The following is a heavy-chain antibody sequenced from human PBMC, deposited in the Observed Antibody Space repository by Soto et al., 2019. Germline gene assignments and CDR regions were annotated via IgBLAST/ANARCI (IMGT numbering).Heavy chain of an antibody. V-gene: IGHV3-23*01. CDR1: GFTFSSYA. J-gene: IGHJ4*02. CDR2: ISGSGGST. Sequence: GGSLRLSCAASGFTFSSYAMSWVRQAPGKGLEWVSAISGSGGSTYYADSVKGRFTISRDNSKNTLYLQMNSLRAEDTAVYYCEKDLDSSGWYTFFDYSGQGPLVTVYS. D-gene: IGHD6-19*01. CDR3: EKDLDSSGWYTFFDY.